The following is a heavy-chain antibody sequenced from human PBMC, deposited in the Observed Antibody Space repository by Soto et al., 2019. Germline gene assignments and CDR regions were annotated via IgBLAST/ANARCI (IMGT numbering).Heavy chain of an antibody. CDR1: GYTFTSYY. CDR2: INPSGGST. Sequence: ASVKVSCKASGYTFTSYYMHWVRQAPGQGLEWMGIINPSGGSTSYAQKFQGRVTMTRDTSTSTAYMELRSLRSDCTAVYYCAIDIPDMITFGGVIVIGCFDYWGQGTLVIVSS. D-gene: IGHD3-16*02. CDR3: AIDIPDMITFGGVIVIGCFDY. V-gene: IGHV1-46*01. J-gene: IGHJ4*02.